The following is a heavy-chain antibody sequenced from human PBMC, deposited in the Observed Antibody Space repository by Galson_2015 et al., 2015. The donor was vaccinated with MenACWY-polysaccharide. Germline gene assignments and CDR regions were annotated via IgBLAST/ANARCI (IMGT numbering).Heavy chain of an antibody. CDR3: AREPTYSGSFGWFDS. J-gene: IGHJ5*01. Sequence: LTCTVSGASVSSTTDYWSWLRQPPGKGLEWIGFMSSNGGANRNPSLRSRVTISIDTSKNQFSLRLNSVTAADTAMYYCAREPTYSGSFGWFDSWGQGTLVTVSP. CDR2: MSSNGGA. CDR1: GASVSSTTDY. D-gene: IGHD1-26*01. V-gene: IGHV4-61*01.